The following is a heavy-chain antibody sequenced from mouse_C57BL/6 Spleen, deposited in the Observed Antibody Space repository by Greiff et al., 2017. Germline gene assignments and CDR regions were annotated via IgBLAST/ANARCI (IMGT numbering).Heavy chain of an antibody. D-gene: IGHD3-2*02. Sequence: QVQLQQSGAELAKPGASVKLSCKASGYTFTSYWMHWVKQRPGQGLEWIGYINPSSGYTKYNQKFKDKATLTADKSSSTAYMQLSSLTYEDSAVYYCARSETAQATGPYYYAMDYWGQGTSVTVSS. V-gene: IGHV1-7*01. CDR3: ARSETAQATGPYYYAMDY. CDR1: GYTFTSYW. J-gene: IGHJ4*01. CDR2: INPSSGYT.